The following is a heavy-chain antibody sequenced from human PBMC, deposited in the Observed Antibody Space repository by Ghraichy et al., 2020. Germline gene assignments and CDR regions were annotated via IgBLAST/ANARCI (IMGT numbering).Heavy chain of an antibody. J-gene: IGHJ4*02. V-gene: IGHV6-1*01. D-gene: IGHD2-2*01. CDR1: GDSVSSNSAA. Sequence: SQTLSLTCAISGDSVSSNSAAWNWIRQSPSRGLEWLGRTYYRSNWYNDYAISVKSRITINPDTSKNQFSLQLNSVTPEDTAVYYCARVFVISPSHCSSTRCYAGFDYWGQGTLVTVSS. CDR3: ARVFVISPSHCSSTRCYAGFDY. CDR2: TYYRSNWYN.